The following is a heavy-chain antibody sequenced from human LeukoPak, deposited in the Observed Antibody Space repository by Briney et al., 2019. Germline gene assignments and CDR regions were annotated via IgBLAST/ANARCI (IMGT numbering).Heavy chain of an antibody. CDR3: ARLRGATMPNPFDY. D-gene: IGHD1-26*01. CDR1: GYSFTNYW. Sequence: GESLKISCKGSGYSFTNYWIGWVRQMPGKGLEWMGVIYPDDSDTRPSPTFQGQVTISADKSISTAYLQWSSLGASDTAMYYCARLRGATMPNPFDYWGQGTLVTVSS. J-gene: IGHJ4*02. CDR2: IYPDDSDT. V-gene: IGHV5-51*01.